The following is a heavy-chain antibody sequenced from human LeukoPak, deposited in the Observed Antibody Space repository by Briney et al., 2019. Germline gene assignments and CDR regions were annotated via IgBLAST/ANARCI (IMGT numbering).Heavy chain of an antibody. V-gene: IGHV3-64D*06. D-gene: IGHD1-1*01. Sequence: GGSLRLSCSASGFTFSSYAMHWVRQAPGKGLEYVSAISSNGGSTYYADSVKGRFTISRDNSKNTLYLQMSSLRAEDTAVYYCVKDGDRNDEASVPFDYWGQGTLVTVSS. CDR2: ISSNGGST. CDR1: GFTFSSYA. CDR3: VKDGDRNDEASVPFDY. J-gene: IGHJ4*02.